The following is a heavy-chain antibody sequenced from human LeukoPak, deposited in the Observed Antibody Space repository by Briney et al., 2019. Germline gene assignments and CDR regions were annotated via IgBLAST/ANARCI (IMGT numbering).Heavy chain of an antibody. V-gene: IGHV4-31*03. D-gene: IGHD6-6*01. CDR3: ARERRQLVVYPYYYYGMDV. Sequence: PSETLSLTCTVSGGSISSGGYYWSWIRQHPGKGLEWIGYIYYSGSTYYNPSLKSRVTISVDTSKNQFSLKLSSVTAADTAVYYCARERRQLVVYPYYYYGMDVWGQGTTVTVSS. J-gene: IGHJ6*02. CDR2: IYYSGST. CDR1: GGSISSGGYY.